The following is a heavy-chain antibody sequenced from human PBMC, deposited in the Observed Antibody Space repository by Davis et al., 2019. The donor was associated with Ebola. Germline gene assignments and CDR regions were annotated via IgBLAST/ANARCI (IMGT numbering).Heavy chain of an antibody. CDR3: ARTYYYDSSGYFPFDY. Sequence: SETLSLTCTVSGGSISSYYWSWIRQPPGKGLEWIGYIYYSGSTKNNPSLKSRVTISVDTSKNQFSLKLISVTTADTALYYCARTYYYDSSGYFPFDYWGQGTLVTVSS. V-gene: IGHV4-59*01. CDR1: GGSISSYY. J-gene: IGHJ4*02. D-gene: IGHD3-22*01. CDR2: IYYSGST.